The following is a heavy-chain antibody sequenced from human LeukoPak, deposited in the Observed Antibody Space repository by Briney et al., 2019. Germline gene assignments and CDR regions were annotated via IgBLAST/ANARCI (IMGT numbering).Heavy chain of an antibody. CDR1: GFTFSDFY. CDR2: ISSSGTTT. V-gene: IGHV3-11*04. Sequence: PGGSLRLSCAASGFTFSDFYMSWIRQAPGKGLEYLSYISSSGTTTDYADSVKGRFTVSRDNAKNSLYLQMDSLRAEDTAVYYCAKDLRYGRFLVMDVWGKGTTVTVSS. CDR3: AKDLRYGRFLVMDV. D-gene: IGHD3-3*01. J-gene: IGHJ6*03.